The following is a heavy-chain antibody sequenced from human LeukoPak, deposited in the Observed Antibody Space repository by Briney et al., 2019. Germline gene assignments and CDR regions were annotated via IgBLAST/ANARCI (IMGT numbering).Heavy chain of an antibody. V-gene: IGHV4-61*01. J-gene: IGHJ6*02. D-gene: IGHD3-3*01. Sequence: SETLSLTCTVSGGSVSSGSYYWSWLRQPPGKGLEWIGYIYYSGSTNYNPSLKSRVTISVDTSKNQFSLKLSSVTAADTAVYYCARVYDFWSGYYSYYYYYGMDVWGQGTTVTVSS. CDR1: GGSVSSGSYY. CDR3: ARVYDFWSGYYSYYYYYGMDV. CDR2: IYYSGST.